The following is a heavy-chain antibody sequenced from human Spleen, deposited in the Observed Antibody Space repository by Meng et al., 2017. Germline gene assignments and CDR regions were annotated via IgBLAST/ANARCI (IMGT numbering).Heavy chain of an antibody. J-gene: IGHJ4*02. V-gene: IGHV5-51*01. CDR3: ARLGEDSSGYYGGGDY. Sequence: GESLKISCKGSGYSFTSYWIGWVRQMPGKGLEWMGIIYPGDSDTRYSPSFQGQVTISADKSISTAYLQWSSLKASDTAMYYCARLGEDSSGYYGGGDYWGQGTLVTVSS. CDR2: IYPGDSDT. D-gene: IGHD3-22*01. CDR1: GYSFTSYW.